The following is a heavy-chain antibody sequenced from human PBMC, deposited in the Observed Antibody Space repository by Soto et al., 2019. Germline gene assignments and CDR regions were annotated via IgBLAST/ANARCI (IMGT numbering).Heavy chain of an antibody. CDR1: TGSMRTYY. CDR2: ISHTGRT. D-gene: IGHD4-17*01. V-gene: IGHV4-59*01. Sequence: SETLSLTCSVSTGSMRTYYWTWIRQSPGKGLEWIGQISHTGRTKYNPSLESRVTISVDTSRKQFSLKLTSVTAADTALYYCARDDTTGLFDFWGQGTLV. J-gene: IGHJ4*02. CDR3: ARDDTTGLFDF.